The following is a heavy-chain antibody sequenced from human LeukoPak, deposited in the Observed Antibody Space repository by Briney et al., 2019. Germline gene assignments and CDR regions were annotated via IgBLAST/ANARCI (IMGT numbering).Heavy chain of an antibody. CDR3: AKRGYYYDSSGYYSRTYFDY. D-gene: IGHD3-22*01. J-gene: IGHJ4*02. V-gene: IGHV3-30*18. Sequence: SLRLTCVVSGFTFSSYGMHWVRQPPGKGLEWVAVISYDGSNKYYADSVKGRFTISRDNSKNTLYLQMNSLRAEDTAVYYCAKRGYYYDSSGYYSRTYFDYWGQGTLVIVSS. CDR1: GFTFSSYG. CDR2: ISYDGSNK.